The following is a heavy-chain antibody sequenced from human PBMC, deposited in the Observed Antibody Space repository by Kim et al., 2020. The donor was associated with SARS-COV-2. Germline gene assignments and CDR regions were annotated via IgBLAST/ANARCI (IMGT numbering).Heavy chain of an antibody. D-gene: IGHD3-3*01. Sequence: GESLKISCKGSGYSFTSYWISWVRQMPGKGLEWMGRIDPSDSYTNYSPSFQGHVTISADKSISTAYLQWSSLKASDTAMYYCARHDYDFWSAQAIHYFDYWGQGTLVTVSS. CDR2: IDPSDSYT. J-gene: IGHJ4*02. CDR3: ARHDYDFWSAQAIHYFDY. CDR1: GYSFTSYW. V-gene: IGHV5-10-1*01.